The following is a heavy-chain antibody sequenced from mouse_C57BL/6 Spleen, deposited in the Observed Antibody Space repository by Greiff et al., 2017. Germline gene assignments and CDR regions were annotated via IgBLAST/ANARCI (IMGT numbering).Heavy chain of an antibody. D-gene: IGHD2-5*01. CDR2: IDPSDSYT. CDR1: GYTFTSYW. J-gene: IGHJ3*01. V-gene: IGHV1-59*01. Sequence: QVQLKQPGAELVRPGTSVKLSCKASGYTFTSYWMHWVKQRPGQGLEWIGVIDPSDSYTNYNQKFKGKATLTVDTSSSTAYMQLSSLTSEDSAVYYCASYSNYAYWGQGTLVTVSA. CDR3: ASYSNYAY.